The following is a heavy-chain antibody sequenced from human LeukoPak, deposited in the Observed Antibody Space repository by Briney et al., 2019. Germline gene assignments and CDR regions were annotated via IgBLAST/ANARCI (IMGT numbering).Heavy chain of an antibody. CDR1: GDSFSSNSAA. CDR3: SHSDYYYYGMDV. D-gene: IGHD1-26*01. V-gene: IGHV6-1*01. CDR2: TYYRSKWYN. J-gene: IGHJ6*02. Sequence: SQTLSLTCAISGDSFSSNSAAWNWIRQSPSRGLEWLGRTYYRSKWYNDYAASVKSRITINPDTSKNQFSLQLNSVTPEDTAVYYCSHSDYYYYGMDVWGQGTTVTVSS.